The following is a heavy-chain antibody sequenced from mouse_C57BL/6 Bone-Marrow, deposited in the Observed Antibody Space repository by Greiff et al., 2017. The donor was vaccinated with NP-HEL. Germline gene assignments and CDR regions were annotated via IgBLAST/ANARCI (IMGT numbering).Heavy chain of an antibody. CDR2: IDPENGDT. CDR1: GFNIKDDY. CDR3: TTGYGYDSYYFDY. Sequence: VQLKESGAELVRPGASVKLSCTASGFNIKDDYMHWVKQRPEQGLEWIGWIDPENGDTEYASKFQGKATITADTSSNTAYLQLSSLTSEDTAVYYCTTGYGYDSYYFDYWGQGTTLTVSS. D-gene: IGHD2-2*01. J-gene: IGHJ2*01. V-gene: IGHV14-4*01.